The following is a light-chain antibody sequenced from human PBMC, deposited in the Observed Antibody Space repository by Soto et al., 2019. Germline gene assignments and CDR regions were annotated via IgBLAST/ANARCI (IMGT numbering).Light chain of an antibody. CDR1: QSVSSY. CDR2: GAS. Sequence: EIVLRQSPATLCLSPGERAALSCRASQSVSSYLAWYRQKPGQAPRLLISGASSRATGIPARFSGSGSGTDFTLTISRLEPEDFALYYCQHYAHHSPITFGQGTRLEIK. V-gene: IGKV3-11*01. CDR3: QHYAHHSPIT. J-gene: IGKJ5*01.